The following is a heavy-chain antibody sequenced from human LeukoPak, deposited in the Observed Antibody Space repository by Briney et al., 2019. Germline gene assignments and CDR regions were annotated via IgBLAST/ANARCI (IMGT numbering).Heavy chain of an antibody. J-gene: IGHJ4*02. CDR2: ISWNSGSI. V-gene: IGHV3-9*01. CDR3: GKDHYDFWSGPFDY. Sequence: PGGSLRLACAVSGFTFDDYAMHWVRHAPGKGLEWVSGISWNSGSIGYADSVKGRFTISRDNARNSLYLQMNSLRAEDTALYYCGKDHYDFWSGPFDYWGQGTLVTVSS. CDR1: GFTFDDYA. D-gene: IGHD3-3*01.